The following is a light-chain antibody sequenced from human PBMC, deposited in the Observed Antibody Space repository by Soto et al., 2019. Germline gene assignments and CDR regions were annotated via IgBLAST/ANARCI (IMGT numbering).Light chain of an antibody. Sequence: QSVLTQPPSASGTPGQRVTISCSGSRSNIGNNAVTWYQQFPGTAPKLLIYNNNQRPSGVPDRFSGSKSGTSASLAISGLQSEDEADYYCATWDDSLNARVVFGGGTKLTVL. V-gene: IGLV1-44*01. J-gene: IGLJ3*02. CDR1: RSNIGNNA. CDR3: ATWDDSLNARVV. CDR2: NNN.